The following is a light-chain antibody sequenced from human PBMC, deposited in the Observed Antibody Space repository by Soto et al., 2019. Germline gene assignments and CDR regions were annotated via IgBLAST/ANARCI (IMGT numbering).Light chain of an antibody. Sequence: EIVLTQSPGTLSLSPGERATLSCRASQSVSSNNLAWYQQRPGQAPRVVIYGASTRATGIPERFSGSGSGTDFTLTLSRLEPEEFAGYYCQQYGRSPFTFGPGTKVDIK. CDR3: QQYGRSPFT. J-gene: IGKJ3*01. V-gene: IGKV3-20*01. CDR2: GAS. CDR1: QSVSSNN.